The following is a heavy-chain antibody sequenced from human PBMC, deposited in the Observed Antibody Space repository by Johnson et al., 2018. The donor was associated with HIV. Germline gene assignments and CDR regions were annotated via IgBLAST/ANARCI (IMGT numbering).Heavy chain of an antibody. CDR2: INWNGGST. V-gene: IGHV3-20*04. D-gene: IGHD1-26*01. Sequence: VQLVESGGGVVRPGGSLSLSCAASGFTFDDYGMSWVRQAPGKGLEWVSGINWNGGSTGYADSVKGRFTISRDNSKNTLYLQMGSLRAEDTALYYCARDKSGSYRGAFDVWGQGTVVTVSS. CDR1: GFTFDDYG. J-gene: IGHJ3*01. CDR3: ARDKSGSYRGAFDV.